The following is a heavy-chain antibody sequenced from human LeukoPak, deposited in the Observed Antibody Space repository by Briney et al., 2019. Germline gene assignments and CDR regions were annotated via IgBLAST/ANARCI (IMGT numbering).Heavy chain of an antibody. CDR2: IFASGST. D-gene: IGHD7-27*01. V-gene: IGHV4-61*02. CDR3: ARWGPYFDY. Sequence: PSETLSLTCTVSGGSISSGSYYWSWIRQPAGKGLEWIGRIFASGSTSYNPSLKSRVTISVDTSKNQFSLRLSSVTAADTAVYYCARWGPYFDYWGQGILVTVSS. J-gene: IGHJ4*02. CDR1: GGSISSGSYY.